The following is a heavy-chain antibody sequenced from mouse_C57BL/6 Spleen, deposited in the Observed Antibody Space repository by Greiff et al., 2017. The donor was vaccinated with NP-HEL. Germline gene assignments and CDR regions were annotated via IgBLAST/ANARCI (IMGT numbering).Heavy chain of an antibody. D-gene: IGHD3-2*02. CDR1: GYSITSGYD. CDR2: ISYSGST. J-gene: IGHJ3*01. CDR3: AREDSSGPWFAY. V-gene: IGHV3-1*01. Sequence: EVKLMESGPGMVKPSQSLSLTCTVTGYSITSGYDWHWIRHFPGNKLEWMGYISYSGSTNYNPSLKSRISITHDTSKNHFFLKLNSVTTEDTATYYCAREDSSGPWFAYWGQGTLVTVSA.